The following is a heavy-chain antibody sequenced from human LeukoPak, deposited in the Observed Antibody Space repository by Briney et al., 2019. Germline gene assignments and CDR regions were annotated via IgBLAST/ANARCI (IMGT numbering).Heavy chain of an antibody. CDR1: GFTFSDYY. V-gene: IGHV3-11*04. Sequence: GGSLRLSCAASGFTFSDYYMSWIRQAPGKGLEWVSYISSSGSTIYYADSVKGRFTISRGNAKNSLYLQMNSLRAEDTAVYYCARALTTRYDILTGYLDYWGQGTLVTVSS. CDR2: ISSSGSTI. J-gene: IGHJ4*02. D-gene: IGHD3-9*01. CDR3: ARALTTRYDILTGYLDY.